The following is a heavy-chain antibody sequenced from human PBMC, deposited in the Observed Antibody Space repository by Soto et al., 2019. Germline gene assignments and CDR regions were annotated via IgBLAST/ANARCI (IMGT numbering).Heavy chain of an antibody. CDR1: GGSVSSGSYY. V-gene: IGHV4-61*01. CDR3: AREAYYYDSSGYVADY. CDR2: IYYSGST. J-gene: IGHJ4*02. Sequence: QVQLQESGPGLVKPSETLSLTCTVSGGSVSSGSYYWSWIRQPPGKGLEWIGYIYYSGSTNYNPSLKIRVTISVDTSKNQFSLKLSSVTAADTAVYYCAREAYYYDSSGYVADYWGQGTLVTVSS. D-gene: IGHD3-22*01.